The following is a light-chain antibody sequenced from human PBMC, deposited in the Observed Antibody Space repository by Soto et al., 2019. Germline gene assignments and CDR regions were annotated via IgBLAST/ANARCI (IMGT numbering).Light chain of an antibody. Sequence: EIALTQYPATLPSSPGDRATISWRASQSVSRFLAWYQQKPGQAPRLLIYDASNRATGIPARFSGSGSGTDFTLTISRLEPEDFAVYYCQQRSNWEYTFGQGTKLEIK. CDR3: QQRSNWEYT. CDR1: QSVSRF. J-gene: IGKJ2*01. V-gene: IGKV3-11*01. CDR2: DAS.